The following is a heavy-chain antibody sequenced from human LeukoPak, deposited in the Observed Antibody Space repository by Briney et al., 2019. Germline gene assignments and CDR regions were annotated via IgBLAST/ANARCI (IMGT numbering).Heavy chain of an antibody. CDR2: ISGSGATT. J-gene: IGHJ6*03. D-gene: IGHD4-17*01. CDR1: GFTFSSYA. V-gene: IGHV3-23*01. Sequence: GGSLRLSCAASGFTFSSYAMSWVRQAPGKGLEWVSAISGSGATTYYAASVKGRFTISRDNSKNTLYLQMNSLRAEDTALYYCAKLYGDYYYYYYKDVWGKGTTVTVSS. CDR3: AKLYGDYYYYYYKDV.